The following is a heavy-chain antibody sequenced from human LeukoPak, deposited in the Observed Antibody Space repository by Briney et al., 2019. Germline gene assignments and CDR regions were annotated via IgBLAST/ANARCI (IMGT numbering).Heavy chain of an antibody. CDR2: INWSGGST. CDR3: ARAPITSPFYFDY. D-gene: IGHD2-2*01. Sequence: PGGSLRLSCSASGFAFDDHGMSWVRQVPRKGLEWVSGINWSGGSTGYADPLRGRFTISRDNAKNSLYLQMDSLTAEDTALYYCARAPITSPFYFDYWGQGTLVTVSS. J-gene: IGHJ4*02. CDR1: GFAFDDHG. V-gene: IGHV3-20*04.